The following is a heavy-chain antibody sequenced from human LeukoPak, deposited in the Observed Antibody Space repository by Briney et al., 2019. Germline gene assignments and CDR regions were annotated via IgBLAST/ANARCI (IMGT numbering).Heavy chain of an antibody. V-gene: IGHV4-4*08. J-gene: IGHJ4*02. Sequence: PSETLSLTCTVSGGSISSYYWNWIRQPPGKGLEWIGHIYTSGNTNYNPSLKSRVTISVDTSKNQFSLKLTSVTAADTAVYYCAHGDFWSGYYPYWGQGTLITVSS. D-gene: IGHD3-3*01. CDR2: IYTSGNT. CDR3: AHGDFWSGYYPY. CDR1: GGSISSYY.